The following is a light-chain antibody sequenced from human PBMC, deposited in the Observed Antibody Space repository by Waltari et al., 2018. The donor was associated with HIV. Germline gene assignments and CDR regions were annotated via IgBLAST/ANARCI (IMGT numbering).Light chain of an antibody. J-gene: IGLJ3*02. CDR3: SSYAGNNNVL. CDR2: EVI. CDR1: RSDVGGYNY. Sequence: QSALTQPPSASGSPGQSVTISCTGTRSDVGGYNYVSWYQQHPGKAPQLMIYEVIKRPSGVPDRFSGYKSGNTASLTVSGRQAEDEADYYGSSYAGNNNVLFGGGTKLTVL. V-gene: IGLV2-8*01.